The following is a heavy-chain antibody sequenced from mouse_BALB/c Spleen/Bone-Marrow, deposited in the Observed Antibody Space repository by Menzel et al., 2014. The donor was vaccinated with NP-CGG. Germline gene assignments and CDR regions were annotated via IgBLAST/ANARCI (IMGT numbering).Heavy chain of an antibody. CDR1: GYSITSGYY. CDR2: ISYDITN. J-gene: IGHJ2*01. D-gene: IGHD2-1*01. CDR3: ARWGKNYGNLLDY. Sequence: ESGPGLVKPSQSLSLTCSVSGYSITSGYYWNWIRQFPGNKLEWMGYISYDITNNYNPSLKNRISITRDTSKNQFFLKLNSVTNEDTATDYCARWGKNYGNLLDYGVQGTPLTVSS. V-gene: IGHV3-6*02.